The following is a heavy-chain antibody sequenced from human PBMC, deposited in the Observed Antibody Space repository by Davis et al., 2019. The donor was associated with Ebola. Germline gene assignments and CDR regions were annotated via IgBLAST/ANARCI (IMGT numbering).Heavy chain of an antibody. CDR1: GASISSYY. J-gene: IGHJ6*02. V-gene: IGHV4-59*08. CDR3: ARWPPLRVWYYGMDV. Sequence: SETLSLTCSVSGASISSYYWSWIRQPPGKGLEWIGYIYYSGSTNYNPSLKSRVTISVDTSKNQFSLKLSSVTAADTAMYYCARWPPLRVWYYGMDVWGQGTTVTVSS. D-gene: IGHD2-21*01. CDR2: IYYSGST.